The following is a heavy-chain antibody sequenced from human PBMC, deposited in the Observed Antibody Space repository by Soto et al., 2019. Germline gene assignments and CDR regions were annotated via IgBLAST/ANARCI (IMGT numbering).Heavy chain of an antibody. D-gene: IGHD3-3*01. CDR1: GFTFSSYA. CDR2: ISGSGGST. Sequence: GGSLRLSCAASGFTFSSYAMSWVRQAPGKGLEWVSAISGSGGSTYYADSVKGRFTISRDNSKNTLYLQMNSLRAEDTAVYYCAKVQYYDFWSGYEVEGGYYYYGMDVWGQGTTVTVSS. J-gene: IGHJ6*02. CDR3: AKVQYYDFWSGYEVEGGYYYYGMDV. V-gene: IGHV3-23*01.